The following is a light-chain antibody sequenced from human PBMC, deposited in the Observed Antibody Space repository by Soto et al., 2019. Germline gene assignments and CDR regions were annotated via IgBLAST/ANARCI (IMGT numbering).Light chain of an antibody. CDR1: QSVSSY. CDR3: QQYGSSPWT. CDR2: DAS. J-gene: IGKJ1*01. Sequence: IVLTQSPATLSLTPGERATLSCRASQSVSSYLAWYQQKPGQAPRLLIYDASNRATGIPARFSGSGSGTDFTLTISSLEPEDFALYYCQQYGSSPWTFGQGTKVDI. V-gene: IGKV3-11*01.